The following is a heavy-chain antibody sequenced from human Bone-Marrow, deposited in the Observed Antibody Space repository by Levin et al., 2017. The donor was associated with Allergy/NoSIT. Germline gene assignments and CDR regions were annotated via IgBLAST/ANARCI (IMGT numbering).Heavy chain of an antibody. V-gene: IGHV1-69*13. CDR2: IIPMSNTT. CDR1: GGAVSSNA. CDR3: GKSVMRGKKIAYHYGMDV. J-gene: IGHJ6*02. D-gene: IGHD2-21*01. Sequence: PWASVKVSCKASGGAVSSNAISWVRQGPGQGLEWMGGIIPMSNTTKIAQKYRGRVTITADASTSTVYVELNNLKSEDTAIYYCGKSVMRGKKIAYHYGMDVWGQGTAVSVSS.